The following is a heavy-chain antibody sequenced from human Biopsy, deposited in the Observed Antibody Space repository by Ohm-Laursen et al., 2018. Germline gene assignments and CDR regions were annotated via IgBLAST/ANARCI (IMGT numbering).Heavy chain of an antibody. CDR3: ASVVLGPTNDAFDL. V-gene: IGHV4-4*07. CDR1: GGDINNYY. Sequence: GTLSLTCNVSGGDINNYYWSWIRQPAGKGLEWIGRIYPCGSTNSNPSLKSRVTMSVDTSKKQLSLRLRSVTAADTAMYYCASVVLGPTNDAFDLWGQGTMVVVSS. J-gene: IGHJ3*01. D-gene: IGHD3-22*01. CDR2: IYPCGST.